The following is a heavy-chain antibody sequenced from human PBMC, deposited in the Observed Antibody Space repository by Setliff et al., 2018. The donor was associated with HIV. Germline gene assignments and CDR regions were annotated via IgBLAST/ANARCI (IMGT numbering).Heavy chain of an antibody. CDR3: ARVYYNLWSSYYWYGMDV. V-gene: IGHV4-39*07. CDR1: GGSISSSSYY. J-gene: IGHJ6*01. Sequence: PSETLSLTCTVSGGSISSSSYYWGWIRQPPGKGLEWIGSSYYSGSTDHNPSLKRRVSISLDTSKNQFSLRLNSATAADTAVYYCARVYYNLWSSYYWYGMDVWGQGTTVTVSS. D-gene: IGHD3-3*01. CDR2: SYYSGST.